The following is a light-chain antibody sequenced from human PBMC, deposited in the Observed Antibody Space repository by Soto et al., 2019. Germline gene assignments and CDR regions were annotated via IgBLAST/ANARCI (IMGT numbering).Light chain of an antibody. V-gene: IGLV2-23*02. J-gene: IGLJ3*02. CDR2: EVI. Sequence: QSALTQPASVSGSPGQSITISCTGTSSDVGNYNLVSWYQQHPGKAPKLMIYEVIERPSGVSNRFSGSKSGNMASLTISGLQAEDEADYYCCSYAGTSSLVFGGGTKVTVL. CDR3: CSYAGTSSLV. CDR1: SSDVGNYNL.